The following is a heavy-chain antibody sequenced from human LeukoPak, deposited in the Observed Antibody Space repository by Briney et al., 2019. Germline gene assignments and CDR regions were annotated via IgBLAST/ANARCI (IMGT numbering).Heavy chain of an antibody. CDR2: IKQDGSEK. D-gene: IGHD6-19*01. CDR3: ARDWLAGGSHLN. Sequence: GESLRLSCAASGFTSSICRMSWVRQAPGKGLEWVANIKQDGSEKDYVDSVKGRFTISRDNAKNSLYLQMNSLRAEDTAVYYCARDWLAGGSHLNWGQGTLVTVSS. V-gene: IGHV3-7*01. J-gene: IGHJ4*02. CDR1: GFTSSICR.